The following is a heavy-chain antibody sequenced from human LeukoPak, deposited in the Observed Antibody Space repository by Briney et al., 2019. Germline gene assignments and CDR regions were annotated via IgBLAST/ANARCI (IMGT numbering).Heavy chain of an antibody. CDR2: IRYDGSNK. D-gene: IGHD1-1*01. V-gene: IGHV3-30*02. CDR3: AKRGVWKATIYYYYYMDV. CDR1: GFSFSDYG. Sequence: GGSLRLSCAASGFSFSDYGIHWVRQAPGKGLEWVTFIRYDGSNKYYADSVKGRFTVSRDNSKNTLYLQMNSLRAEDMAVYYCAKRGVWKATIYYYYYMDVWGKGTTVTVSS. J-gene: IGHJ6*03.